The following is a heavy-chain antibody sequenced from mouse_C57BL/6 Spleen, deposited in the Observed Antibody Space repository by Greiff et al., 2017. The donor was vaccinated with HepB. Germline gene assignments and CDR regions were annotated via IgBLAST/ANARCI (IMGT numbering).Heavy chain of an antibody. CDR2: IWTGGGT. V-gene: IGHV2-9-1*01. CDR3: ARLYGSSYDYYAMDY. J-gene: IGHJ4*01. D-gene: IGHD1-1*01. Sequence: QVQLQQSGPGLVAPSQSLSITCTVSGFSLTSYAISWVRQPPGKGLEWLGVIWTGGGTNYNSALKSRLSISKDNSKSQVFLKMNSLQPDDTARYYCARLYGSSYDYYAMDYWGQGTSVTVSS. CDR1: GFSLTSYA.